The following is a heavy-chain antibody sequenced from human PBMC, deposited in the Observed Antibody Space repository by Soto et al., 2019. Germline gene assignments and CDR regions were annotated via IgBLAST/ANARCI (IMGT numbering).Heavy chain of an antibody. CDR1: GFTFSNTW. CDR2: IKSKTDGGTT. V-gene: IGHV3-15*01. D-gene: IGHD5-18*01. Sequence: PGGSLRLSCAASGFTFSNTWMSWVRQAPGKGLEWVGRIKSKTDGGTTDYAAPVKGRFTISRDDSKNPLYLQMNSLKTEDTAVYYCTTDTARGYSYGHRFDYWGQGTLVTVSS. CDR3: TTDTARGYSYGHRFDY. J-gene: IGHJ4*02.